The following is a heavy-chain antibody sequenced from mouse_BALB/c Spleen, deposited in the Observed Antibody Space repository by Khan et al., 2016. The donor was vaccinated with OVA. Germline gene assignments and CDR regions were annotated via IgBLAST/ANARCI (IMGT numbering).Heavy chain of an antibody. D-gene: IGHD2-14*01. J-gene: IGHJ3*01. V-gene: IGHV1-4*01. CDR1: GYTFTSYT. Sequence: VQLQQSGAELARPGASVKMSCKASGYTFTSYTIHWIKKRPGQGLEWIGYINPSNAYTNYNQKFKDKATLTTDKSSTTAYLQLSSLTSDDAAVXNCVRDGAYHRNDGWFAYWGQGTLVTVSA. CDR2: INPSNAYT. CDR3: VRDGAYHRNDGWFAY.